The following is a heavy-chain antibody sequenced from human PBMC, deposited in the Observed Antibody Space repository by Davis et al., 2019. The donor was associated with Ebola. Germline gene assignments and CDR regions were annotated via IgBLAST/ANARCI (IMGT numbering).Heavy chain of an antibody. CDR1: GDTFNTYA. V-gene: IGHV1-69*13. CDR3: ARERYRDGSDYFFEQSH. Sequence: SVKVSCKASGDTFNTYAISWVRQAPGQGLDWMGGIIPVSGIPKYAQKFQGRVTITADESTSTVYMELSSLRSEDTAVYYCARERYRDGSDYFFEQSHWGQGTLVTVSS. J-gene: IGHJ4*02. CDR2: IIPVSGIP. D-gene: IGHD3-10*01.